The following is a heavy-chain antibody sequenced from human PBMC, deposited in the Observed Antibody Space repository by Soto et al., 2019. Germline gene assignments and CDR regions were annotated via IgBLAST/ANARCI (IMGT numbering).Heavy chain of an antibody. J-gene: IGHJ3*02. CDR1: GFTFSSYA. D-gene: IGHD5-12*01. Sequence: GGSLRLSCAASGFTFSSYAMSWVRQAPGKGLEWVSAISGSGGSTYYADSVKGRFTISRDNSKNTLFLQMNSLRAEDTALYYCAKGSGYSGYDLDAFDIWGQGTMVTVSS. CDR3: AKGSGYSGYDLDAFDI. CDR2: ISGSGGST. V-gene: IGHV3-23*01.